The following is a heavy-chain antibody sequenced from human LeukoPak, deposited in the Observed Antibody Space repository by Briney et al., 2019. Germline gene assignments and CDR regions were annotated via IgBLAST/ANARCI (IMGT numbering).Heavy chain of an antibody. D-gene: IGHD7-27*01. CDR3: ARRSGDREFEY. Sequence: GGSLRLSCAASGFTFSSYAMSWVRQAPGMGLAWVSAISGSGGSTYYADSVKGRFTISRDNSKNILYLQMNSLRVEDTAVYYCARRSGDREFEYWGQGALVTVSS. CDR1: GFTFSSYA. J-gene: IGHJ4*02. CDR2: ISGSGGST. V-gene: IGHV3-23*01.